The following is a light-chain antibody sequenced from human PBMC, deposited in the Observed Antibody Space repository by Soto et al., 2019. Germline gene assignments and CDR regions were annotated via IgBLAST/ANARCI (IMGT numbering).Light chain of an antibody. CDR2: ATS. CDR1: EHVSSN. J-gene: IGKJ1*01. CDR3: HQYHNWPRT. V-gene: IGKV3D-15*01. Sequence: IVMTQSPATLSVSPGERATLSCRASEHVSSNLAWYQQKPGQAPRLLLYATSTRAMGIPARFRGSGSGTEFTLTISSLQSEDFAVYYCHQYHNWPRTFGQGTKVEIK.